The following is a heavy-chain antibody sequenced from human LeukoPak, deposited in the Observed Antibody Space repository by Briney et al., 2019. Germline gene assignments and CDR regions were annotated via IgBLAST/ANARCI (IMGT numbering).Heavy chain of an antibody. V-gene: IGHV1-69*06. D-gene: IGHD2-15*01. CDR3: AKQGAGRQDYYMEL. J-gene: IGHJ6*03. CDR2: IIPVFGTA. Sequence: GASVKLSRKASGGSFSSYAISWVRQAPGQGLEWMGRIIPVFGTANYAQNFQERVTITADIVSNTAYLEVTSLTSDDTAVYFCAKQGAGRQDYYMELWGPGTTVTVSS. CDR1: GGSFSSYA.